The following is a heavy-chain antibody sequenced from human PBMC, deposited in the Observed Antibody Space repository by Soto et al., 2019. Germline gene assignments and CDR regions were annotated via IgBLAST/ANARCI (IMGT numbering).Heavy chain of an antibody. CDR1: GYTFSIYG. V-gene: IGHV1-18*01. CDR3: VRDLDGSGSYYTDY. J-gene: IGHJ4*02. CDR2: TRPNNGNT. D-gene: IGHD3-10*01. Sequence: ASVKVSCKASGYTFSIYGINWVRQAPGQGLEWMGWTRPNNGNTKYAQNLQGRVTMTTDTSTSTAYMELRSLRPDDTAVYYCVRDLDGSGSYYTDYWGQGTLVTVSS.